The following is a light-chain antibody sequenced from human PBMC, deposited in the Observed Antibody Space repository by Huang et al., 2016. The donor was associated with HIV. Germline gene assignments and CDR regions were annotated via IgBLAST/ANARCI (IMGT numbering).Light chain of an antibody. CDR2: GAS. V-gene: IGKV3-20*01. J-gene: IGKJ2*01. CDR3: QLYGSSPPYV. CDR1: KSVSSAY. Sequence: VLTQSPGTLSLSPGEGATLSCRASKSVSSAYLAWYQQKPGQAPRLVLYGASTRGTGIPDRCSGGGSGTDFTLTISRLEPEDFAVYYCQLYGSSPPYVFGQGTKVEIK.